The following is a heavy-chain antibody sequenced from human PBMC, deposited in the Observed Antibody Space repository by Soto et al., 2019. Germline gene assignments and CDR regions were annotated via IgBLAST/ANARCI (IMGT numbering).Heavy chain of an antibody. CDR2: INPIFGTA. CDR1: GGTFSSYA. V-gene: IGHV1-69*01. CDR3: ARSQGGSSSLDIYYYYYYGMDV. Sequence: QVQLVQSGAEVKKPGSSVKVSCKAPGGTFSSYAISWVRQAPGQGLEWMGGINPIFGTANYAQKFQGRVTITADESTSTGYMELRSLRSEDTAVYYCARSQGGSSSLDIYYYYYYGMDVWGQGTTVTVSS. D-gene: IGHD2-15*01. J-gene: IGHJ6*02.